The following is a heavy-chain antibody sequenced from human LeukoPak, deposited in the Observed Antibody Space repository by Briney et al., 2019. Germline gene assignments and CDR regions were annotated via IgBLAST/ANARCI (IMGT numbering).Heavy chain of an antibody. D-gene: IGHD6-13*01. J-gene: IGHJ2*01. CDR1: GYTFTSYA. Sequence: ASVKVSCKASGYTFTSYAMNWVRQAPGQGLEWMGWINTNTGNPTYAQGFTGRFVFSLDTSVSTAYLQISSLKAEDTAVYYCARVPSSSWYSYYWYFDLWGRGTLVTVAS. CDR2: INTNTGNP. V-gene: IGHV7-4-1*02. CDR3: ARVPSSSWYSYYWYFDL.